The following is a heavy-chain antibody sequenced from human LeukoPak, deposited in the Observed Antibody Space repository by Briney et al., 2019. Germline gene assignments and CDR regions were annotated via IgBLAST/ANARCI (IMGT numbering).Heavy chain of an antibody. V-gene: IGHV3-21*01. CDR2: ISSSSSYI. J-gene: IGHJ4*02. Sequence: GGSLRLSCAASGFTFSSYSMNWVRQAPGKGLEWVSSISSSSSYIYYADSVKGRFTISRDNAKNSLYLQMNSLRAEDTAVYYCARVGWYAQGYYFDYWGQGTLVTVSS. D-gene: IGHD6-19*01. CDR1: GFTFSSYS. CDR3: ARVGWYAQGYYFDY.